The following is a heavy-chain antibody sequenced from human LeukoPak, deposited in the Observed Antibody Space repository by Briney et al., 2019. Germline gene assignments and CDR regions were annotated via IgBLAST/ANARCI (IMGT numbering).Heavy chain of an antibody. CDR3: ARTENYIPEDCFDP. Sequence: SETLSLTCTVSGGSISSYCWGWIRQPPGKGLEWIGSICYSGSTFYNPSLKSRVTLSVDTSKNQFSLELSSVTAADTALYYCARTENYIPEDCFDPWGQGTLVTVSS. D-gene: IGHD5-24*01. J-gene: IGHJ5*02. V-gene: IGHV4-59*05. CDR2: ICYSGST. CDR1: GGSISSYC.